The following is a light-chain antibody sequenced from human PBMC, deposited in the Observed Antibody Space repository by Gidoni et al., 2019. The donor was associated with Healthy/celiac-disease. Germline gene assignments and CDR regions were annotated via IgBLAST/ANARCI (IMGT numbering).Light chain of an antibody. J-gene: IGKJ1*01. CDR1: QSIGSS. CDR3: HQSSSLPKT. V-gene: IGKV6-21*01. CDR2: YAS. Sequence: PDGQCETPNEKITMTCRASQSIGSSLHWYQQKPDQAPKLLIKYASQTVSGVPARFSGSGSGTDFTLTINRLEAEDAATYYCHQSSSLPKTFGQGTKVEIK.